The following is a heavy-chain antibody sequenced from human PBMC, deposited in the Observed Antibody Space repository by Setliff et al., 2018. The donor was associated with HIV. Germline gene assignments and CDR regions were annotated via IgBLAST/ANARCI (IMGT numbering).Heavy chain of an antibody. CDR1: GGSFRGYY. V-gene: IGHV4-34*01. CDR3: AKGRSVYDSRLYYYHHGMDV. J-gene: IGHJ6*02. Sequence: SETLSLTCVVYGGSFRGYYWSWIRQPPGKGLEWIGESNQSGSGNYNPSLKSRVTISVDTSKNEFSLNMGSVTAADTAVYYCAKGRSVYDSRLYYYHHGMDVWGQGTTVTVSS. D-gene: IGHD5-12*01. CDR2: SNQSGSG.